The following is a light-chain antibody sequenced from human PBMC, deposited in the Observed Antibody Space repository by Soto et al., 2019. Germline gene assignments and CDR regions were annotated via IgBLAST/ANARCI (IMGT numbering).Light chain of an antibody. V-gene: IGKV1-33*01. CDR2: DSS. Sequence: DIQMTQSPSSLSASVGDRVTIICQASQDITNYLNWYQQKPGKAPKLLIHDSSNLETGVPSRFSGSGSGTYFSFTISSLQPEDIATYYCQQYDTLPLTFGQVTRLEIK. J-gene: IGKJ5*01. CDR3: QQYDTLPLT. CDR1: QDITNY.